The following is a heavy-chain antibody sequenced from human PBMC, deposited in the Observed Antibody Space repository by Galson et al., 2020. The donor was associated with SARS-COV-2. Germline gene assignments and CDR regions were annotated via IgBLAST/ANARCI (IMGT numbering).Heavy chain of an antibody. Sequence: GGSLRLSCAASGFPFSSYWMAWVRRAPGKGLEWVANIRQDGSEKYSEDSVAGRFTIFRDNAKSSLSLQMDSLRAEDTAVYYRVRDPQTSMTPSFFDYWGQGTPVTVSS. CDR2: IRQDGSEK. CDR1: GFPFSSYW. J-gene: IGHJ4*02. V-gene: IGHV3-7*01. CDR3: VRDPQTSMTPSFFDY. D-gene: IGHD4-17*01.